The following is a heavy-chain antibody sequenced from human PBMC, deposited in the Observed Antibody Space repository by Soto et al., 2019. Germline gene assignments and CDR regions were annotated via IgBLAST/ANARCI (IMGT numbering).Heavy chain of an antibody. V-gene: IGHV1-69*01. D-gene: IGHD6-6*01. J-gene: IGHJ6*04. CDR3: ARAGDSTSPDVSYYYGKEV. CDR1: GGNFSSYA. Sequence: SVNVSCKASGGNFSSYAISWVRQAPGQGLEWMGAIIPIVGTSNYAQKVQGRVTITAGESTSTAYTELSSLRSEDTAVYYCARAGDSTSPDVSYYYGKEVWGKGKPVSGSA. CDR2: IIPIVGTS.